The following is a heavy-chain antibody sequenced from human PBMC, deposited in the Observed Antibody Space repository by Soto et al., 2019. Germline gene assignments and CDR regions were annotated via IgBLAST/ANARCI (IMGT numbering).Heavy chain of an antibody. CDR2: IKQDGSEK. CDR3: ARDSEYDYIWGSYSDWFDP. Sequence: GGSLRLSCAASGFTFSSSWMSWVRQAPGKGLEWVANIKQDGSEKYYVDSVKGRFTISRDNAKNSLYLQMNSLRAKDTAVYYCARDSEYDYIWGSYSDWFDPWGQGT. V-gene: IGHV3-7*01. CDR1: GFTFSSSW. J-gene: IGHJ5*02. D-gene: IGHD3-16*01.